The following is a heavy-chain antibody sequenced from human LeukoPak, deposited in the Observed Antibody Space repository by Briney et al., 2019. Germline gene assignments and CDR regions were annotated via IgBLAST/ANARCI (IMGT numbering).Heavy chain of an antibody. V-gene: IGHV3-7*01. Sequence: GGSLRLSCAASGFTFSSYWMSWVRQAPGKGLEWVANIKQDGSEKYYVDSVKGRFTISRDNAKNSLYLQMNSLRAEDTAVYYCARRGPSIIVVVPAPFDYWGQGTLVTVSS. J-gene: IGHJ4*02. D-gene: IGHD2-2*01. CDR3: ARRGPSIIVVVPAPFDY. CDR2: IKQDGSEK. CDR1: GFTFSSYW.